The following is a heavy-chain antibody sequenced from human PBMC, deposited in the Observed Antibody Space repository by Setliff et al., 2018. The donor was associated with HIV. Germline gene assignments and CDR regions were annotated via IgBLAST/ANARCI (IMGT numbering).Heavy chain of an antibody. CDR1: GFTVSSNY. Sequence: LRLSCAASGFTVSSNYMTWVRQAPGKGLEWVSVINYSGSAKYADSVKGRFTISRDSSKNTVFLQMNSLRAEDTAVYYCARDRQIAAASRSNYYYGMDVWGQGTTVTVSS. D-gene: IGHD6-13*01. J-gene: IGHJ6*02. CDR2: INYSGSA. V-gene: IGHV3-53*01. CDR3: ARDRQIAAASRSNYYYGMDV.